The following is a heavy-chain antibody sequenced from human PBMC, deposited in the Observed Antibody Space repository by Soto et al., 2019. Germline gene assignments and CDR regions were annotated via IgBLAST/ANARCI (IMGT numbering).Heavy chain of an antibody. CDR3: ARGSGWGDS. Sequence: EVQLVKSGGGLVQPGGSLRLSCAASGFTFSSYSMTWVRQAPGKGLEWVANIKQDGSEKYYVDSVKGRFTISRDNTKKSLYLQMNSLRTQDTAVYYCARGSGWGDSWGQGTLVTVSS. D-gene: IGHD6-19*01. CDR1: GFTFSSYS. J-gene: IGHJ4*02. V-gene: IGHV3-7*03. CDR2: IKQDGSEK.